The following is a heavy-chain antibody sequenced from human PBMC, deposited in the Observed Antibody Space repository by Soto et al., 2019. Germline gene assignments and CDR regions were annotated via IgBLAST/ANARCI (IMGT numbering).Heavy chain of an antibody. CDR1: GGSISSGDYY. J-gene: IGHJ6*02. CDR2: IYYSGST. CDR3: ARVSRLALPYGMDV. Sequence: SETLSLTCTVSGGSISSGDYYWSWVRQPPGKGLEWIGYIYYSGSTYYNPSLKSRVTISVDTSKNQFSLTLSSVTAADTAVYYCARVSRLALPYGMDVWGQGTTVTVSS. V-gene: IGHV4-30-4*01.